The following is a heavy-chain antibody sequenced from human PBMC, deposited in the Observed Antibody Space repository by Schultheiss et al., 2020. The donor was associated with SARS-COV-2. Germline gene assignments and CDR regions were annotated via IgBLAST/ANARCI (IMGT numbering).Heavy chain of an antibody. D-gene: IGHD6-13*01. Sequence: GGSLRLSCAASGFTFSSYEMNWVRQAPGKGLEWVSYISSSGSTIYYADSVKGRFTISRDNAKNSLYLQMNSLRAEDTAVYYCARSGRDRQQLVLGYYYGMDVWGQGTAVTVSS. CDR2: ISSSGSTI. V-gene: IGHV3-48*03. CDR1: GFTFSSYE. CDR3: ARSGRDRQQLVLGYYYGMDV. J-gene: IGHJ6*02.